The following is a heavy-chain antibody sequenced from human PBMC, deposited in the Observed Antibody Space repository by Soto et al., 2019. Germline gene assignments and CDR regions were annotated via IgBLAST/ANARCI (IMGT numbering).Heavy chain of an antibody. CDR1: GFTFSSDW. CDR3: ARERTSKGGMDI. V-gene: IGHV3-74*01. Sequence: TEGSRRLSCAASGFTFSSDWMNWVRQSPGKGLEWVSRIISGGSRVSYADSVKGRFTITRDNAKNTLYLEMHSLTADDTAVYYCARERTSKGGMDIWGQGTTVTVSS. CDR2: IISGGSRV. J-gene: IGHJ6*02.